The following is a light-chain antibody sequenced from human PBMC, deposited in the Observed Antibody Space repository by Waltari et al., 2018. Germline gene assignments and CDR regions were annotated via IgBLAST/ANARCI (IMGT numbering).Light chain of an antibody. CDR2: WAS. Sequence: DIVMTQSPDSLAVSLGERATINCKSSQSVFYSPNKKNYIAWYQQKPGQPPKLLIYWASTRESGFPDRVSGSGSGTDFTLTISSLQAEDVAVYFCQQYSGGYTFGQGTKLEIK. J-gene: IGKJ2*01. CDR1: QSVFYSPNKKNY. V-gene: IGKV4-1*01. CDR3: QQYSGGYT.